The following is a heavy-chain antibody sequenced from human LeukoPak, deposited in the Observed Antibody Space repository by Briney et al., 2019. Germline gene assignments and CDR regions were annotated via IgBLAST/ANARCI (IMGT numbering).Heavy chain of an antibody. CDR1: GFTFSSYV. D-gene: IGHD3-10*01. Sequence: GGSLRLSCAASGFTFSSYVMHWVRQAPGKGLEWVAVISYDGSNKYYADSVKGRFTISRDNSKNTLYLQMNSLRAEDTAVYYCARDQMVRGVNYYYYMDVWGKGTTVTVSS. CDR3: ARDQMVRGVNYYYYMDV. CDR2: ISYDGSNK. V-gene: IGHV3-30*04. J-gene: IGHJ6*03.